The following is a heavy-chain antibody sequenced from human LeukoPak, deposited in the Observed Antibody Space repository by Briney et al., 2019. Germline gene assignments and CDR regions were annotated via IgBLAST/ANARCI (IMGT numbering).Heavy chain of an antibody. CDR1: VGSFSGYY. J-gene: IGHJ6*03. CDR2: INHSGST. V-gene: IGHV4-34*01. D-gene: IGHD3-10*01. CDR3: ARGYYGSGSHCCHMDV. Sequence: PSETLSLTCAVYVGSFSGYYWSWIRQPPGKGLEWIGEINHSGSTNYNSSLKSRVTISVDTSKNQFSLKLSSVTAEDTAVYYCARGYYGSGSHCCHMDVWGKGTTITVS.